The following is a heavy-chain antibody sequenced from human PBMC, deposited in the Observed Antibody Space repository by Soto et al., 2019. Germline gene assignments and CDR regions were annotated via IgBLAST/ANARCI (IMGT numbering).Heavy chain of an antibody. CDR3: ARDLGSGYDPGDY. Sequence: QVQLVQSGAEVKKPGSSVKVSCKASGDTFTIFAISWVRQAPGQGLEWMGGIISTIGTTNYAQRFQGRITITGDESTGTAYMELSSLKSEDTAVYYCARDLGSGYDPGDYWGQGTLVTVSS. J-gene: IGHJ4*02. V-gene: IGHV1-69*12. CDR1: GDTFTIFA. CDR2: IISTIGTT. D-gene: IGHD5-12*01.